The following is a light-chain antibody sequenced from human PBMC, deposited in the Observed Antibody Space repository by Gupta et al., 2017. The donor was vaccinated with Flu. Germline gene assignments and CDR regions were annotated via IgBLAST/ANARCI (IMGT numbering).Light chain of an antibody. CDR2: GAS. CDR1: QSVSSTY. Sequence: RATLSCRASQSVSSTYLAWYQQKPGQAPRLLIYGASKRATGIPDRFSGTGSGTDFTLTISRLEPEDFAVYYCQQYGSSPPWTFGQGTKVEIK. V-gene: IGKV3-20*01. CDR3: QQYGSSPPWT. J-gene: IGKJ1*01.